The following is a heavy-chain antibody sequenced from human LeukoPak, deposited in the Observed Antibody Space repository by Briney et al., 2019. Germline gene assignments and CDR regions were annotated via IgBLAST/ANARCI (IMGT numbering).Heavy chain of an antibody. D-gene: IGHD3-10*01. CDR2: IYSGGST. V-gene: IGHV3-53*01. Sequence: GGSLRLSCAASGFAVSSNYMSWVRPAPGKGLEWVSVIYSGGSTYYADSVKGRFTISRDNSKNTLYLQMNSLRAEDTAVYYCARAGGSGKVDYWGQGTLVTVSS. CDR1: GFAVSSNY. J-gene: IGHJ4*02. CDR3: ARAGGSGKVDY.